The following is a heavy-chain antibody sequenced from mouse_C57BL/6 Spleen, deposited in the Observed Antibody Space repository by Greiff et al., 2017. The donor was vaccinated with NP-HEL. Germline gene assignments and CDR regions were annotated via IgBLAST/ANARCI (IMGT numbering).Heavy chain of an antibody. Sequence: VQLQQPGAELVKPGASVKMSCKASGYTFTSYWITWVKQRPGQGLEWIGDIYPGSGSTNYNEKFKSKATLTVDTSSSTAYMQLSSLTSEDSAVYYCARESPTGGYFDYWGQGTTLTVSS. CDR3: ARESPTGGYFDY. V-gene: IGHV1-55*01. J-gene: IGHJ2*01. CDR1: GYTFTSYW. CDR2: IYPGSGST.